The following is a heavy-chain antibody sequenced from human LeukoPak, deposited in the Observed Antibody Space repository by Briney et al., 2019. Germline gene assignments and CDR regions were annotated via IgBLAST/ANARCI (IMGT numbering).Heavy chain of an antibody. D-gene: IGHD1-26*01. CDR3: ARASPLVGSLDY. J-gene: IGHJ4*02. CDR1: GFTFSSYA. CDR2: ISYDGSNK. V-gene: IGHV3-30-3*01. Sequence: PGGSQRLSCAASGFTFSSYAMHWVRQAPGKGLEWVAVISYDGSNKYYADSVKGRFTISRDNSKNTLYLQMNSLRAEDTAVYYCARASPLVGSLDYWGQGTLVTVSS.